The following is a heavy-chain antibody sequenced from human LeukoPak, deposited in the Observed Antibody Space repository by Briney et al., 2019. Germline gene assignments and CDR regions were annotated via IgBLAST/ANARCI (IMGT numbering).Heavy chain of an antibody. CDR2: IYSSGST. V-gene: IGHV4-59*12. Sequence: SETLSLTCTVSGGSISGYYLTWIRQPPGKGLEWIGYIYSSGSTKYNPSLKSRVTISVDTSKNQFSLKLSSVTAADTAVYYCARRSYNSPFRYWGQGTLVTVSS. D-gene: IGHD5-24*01. J-gene: IGHJ4*02. CDR1: GGSISGYY. CDR3: ARRSYNSPFRY.